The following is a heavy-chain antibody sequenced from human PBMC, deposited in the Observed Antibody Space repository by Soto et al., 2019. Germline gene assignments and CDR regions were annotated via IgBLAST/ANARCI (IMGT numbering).Heavy chain of an antibody. Sequence: SETLSLTCTVSGGSISSYYWSWIRQPPGKGLEWIGYIYYSGSTNYNPSLKSRVTISVDTSKNQFSLKLSSVTAADTAVYYCARTLIAAAGTVPFDYWGQGTLVTVSS. CDR3: ARTLIAAAGTVPFDY. CDR2: IYYSGST. D-gene: IGHD6-13*01. J-gene: IGHJ4*02. V-gene: IGHV4-59*01. CDR1: GGSISSYY.